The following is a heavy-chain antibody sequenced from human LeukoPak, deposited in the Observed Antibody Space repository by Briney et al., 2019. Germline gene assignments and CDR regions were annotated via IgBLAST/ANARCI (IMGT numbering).Heavy chain of an antibody. D-gene: IGHD3-10*01. Sequence: ASVKVSCKASGYTFTGYYMLWVRQAPGQGLEWMGWINPNSGGTNYAQKFQGRVTMTRDTSISTAYMELSRLRSDDTAVYYCARDLPYYGSGSYADAFDIWGQGTMVTVSS. CDR2: INPNSGGT. J-gene: IGHJ3*02. V-gene: IGHV1-2*02. CDR1: GYTFTGYY. CDR3: ARDLPYYGSGSYADAFDI.